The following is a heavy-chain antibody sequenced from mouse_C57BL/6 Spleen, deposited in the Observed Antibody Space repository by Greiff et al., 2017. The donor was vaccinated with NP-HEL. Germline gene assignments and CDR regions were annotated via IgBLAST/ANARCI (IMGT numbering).Heavy chain of an antibody. Sequence: EVNLVESGGDLVKPGGSLKLSCAASGFTFSSYGMSWVRQTPDKRLEWVATISSGGSYTYYPDSVKGRFTISRDNAKNTLYLQMSSLKSEDTAMYYCAGGYGSSPYYYAMDYWGQGTSVTVSS. CDR1: GFTFSSYG. D-gene: IGHD1-1*01. J-gene: IGHJ4*01. V-gene: IGHV5-6*01. CDR2: ISSGGSYT. CDR3: AGGYGSSPYYYAMDY.